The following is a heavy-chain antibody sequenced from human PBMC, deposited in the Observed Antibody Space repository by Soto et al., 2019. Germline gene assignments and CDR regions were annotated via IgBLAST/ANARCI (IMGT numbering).Heavy chain of an antibody. Sequence: QVQLVESGGGVVQPGRSPRLSCAASGFTFSSYGMHWVRQAPGKGLEWVAVIWYDGSNKYYADSVKGRFTISRDNSKNTLYLQMNSLRAEDTAVYYCARSGLYCSGGSCYGDYWGQGTLVTVSS. J-gene: IGHJ4*02. D-gene: IGHD2-15*01. CDR3: ARSGLYCSGGSCYGDY. CDR2: IWYDGSNK. V-gene: IGHV3-33*01. CDR1: GFTFSSYG.